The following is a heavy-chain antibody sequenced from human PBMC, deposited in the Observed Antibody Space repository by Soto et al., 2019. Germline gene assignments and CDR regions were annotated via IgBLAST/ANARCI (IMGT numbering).Heavy chain of an antibody. CDR1: GFTFSSYE. J-gene: IGHJ6*02. V-gene: IGHV3-48*03. CDR3: ARDSLGKIYYYYGMDV. CDR2: ISSSGSTI. Sequence: GGSLRLSCAASGFTFSSYEMNWVRQAPGKGLEWVSYISSSGSTIYYADSVKGRFTISRDNAKNSLYLQMNSLRAEDTAVYYCARDSLGKIYYYYGMDVWGQGTTVTVSS.